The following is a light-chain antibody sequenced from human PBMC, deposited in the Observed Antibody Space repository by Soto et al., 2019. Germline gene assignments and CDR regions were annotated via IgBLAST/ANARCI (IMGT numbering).Light chain of an antibody. J-gene: IGLJ3*02. CDR2: TNS. CDR3: AAWDDSLNALV. CDR1: SSNIGSNA. Sequence: QSVLTQPTSASGTPGQRVTISCSGVSSNIGSNAVNWYQQFPGAAPQLLIYTNSQRPSGVPDRFSGSKSGTSASLAITGLQSEDEADYHCAAWDDSLNALVFGGGTKLTVL. V-gene: IGLV1-44*01.